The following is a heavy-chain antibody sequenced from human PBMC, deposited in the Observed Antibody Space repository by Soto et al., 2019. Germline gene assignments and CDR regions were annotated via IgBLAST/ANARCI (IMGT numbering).Heavy chain of an antibody. J-gene: IGHJ4*02. V-gene: IGHV4-4*07. CDR2: IFSSGST. Sequence: SEALSLTFTVSVGSINTFYWSWVRQPAGKGLEWIGRIFSSGSTSFNPSLESRVAMSVDTPKNHFSLNLSSVTAADMAVYYCAREGSYSAYNFAHGIQLWSFDFWGQGALVTVSS. CDR3: AREGSYSAYNFAHGIQLWSFDF. D-gene: IGHD5-12*01. CDR1: VGSINTFY.